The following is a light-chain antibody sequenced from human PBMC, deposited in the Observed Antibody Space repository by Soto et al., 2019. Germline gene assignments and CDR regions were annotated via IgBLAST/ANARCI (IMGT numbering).Light chain of an antibody. CDR2: RNN. CDR1: TSNIGSNF. J-gene: IGLJ2*01. Sequence: QSVLTQPPSASGTPGQRVTISCSGSTSNIGSNFVYWYQQVPGTPPKLLIYRNNQRRSGVPDRFSGSKSGTSASLAISGLRSEDEADYYCATWDDSLSGYVIFGGGTQLTVL. V-gene: IGLV1-47*01. CDR3: ATWDDSLSGYVI.